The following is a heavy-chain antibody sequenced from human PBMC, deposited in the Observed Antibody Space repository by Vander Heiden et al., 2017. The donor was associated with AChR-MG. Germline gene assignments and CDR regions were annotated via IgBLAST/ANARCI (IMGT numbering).Heavy chain of an antibody. CDR2: INPNSGGT. V-gene: IGHV1-2*02. CDR1: GYPFTGHY. CDR3: ARAGKILEWLFSPANWFDP. Sequence: QVQLVQSGAEVKKPGASVKVSCKASGYPFTGHYMHGVRQAPGKGLEWMGWINPNSGGTNYAQKFQGRVTMTRDTSISTAYMELSRLRSDDTAVYYCARAGKILEWLFSPANWFDPWGQGTLVTVSS. J-gene: IGHJ5*02. D-gene: IGHD3-3*01.